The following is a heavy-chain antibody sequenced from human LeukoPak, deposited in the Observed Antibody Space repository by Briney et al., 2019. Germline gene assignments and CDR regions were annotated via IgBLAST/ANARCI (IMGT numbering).Heavy chain of an antibody. Sequence: GGSLRLSCAASGFTFNSYAMSWVRQAQGKGLKWVSTVSDSGGSTHYADSVKGRFTISRDNSKKTLYLQMNSLRVEDTGIYYCAKRSYNHHFDYWGQGTLVTVSS. CDR2: VSDSGGST. CDR1: GFTFNSYA. CDR3: AKRSYNHHFDY. V-gene: IGHV3-23*01. J-gene: IGHJ4*02. D-gene: IGHD5-24*01.